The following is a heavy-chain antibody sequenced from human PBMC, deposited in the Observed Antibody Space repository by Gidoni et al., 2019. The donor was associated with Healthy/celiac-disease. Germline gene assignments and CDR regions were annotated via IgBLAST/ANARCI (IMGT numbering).Heavy chain of an antibody. CDR2: ISSSSSYI. D-gene: IGHD2-2*01. CDR3: ARGYCSSTSCYGWFDP. Sequence: EVQLVESGGGLVKPGGSLRLSCAASGFTFRSYSMNWVRQAPGKGLEWVSSISSSSSYIYYADSVKGRFTISRDNAKNSLYLQMNSLRAEDTAVYYCARGYCSSTSCYGWFDPWGQGTLVTVSS. J-gene: IGHJ5*02. CDR1: GFTFRSYS. V-gene: IGHV3-21*01.